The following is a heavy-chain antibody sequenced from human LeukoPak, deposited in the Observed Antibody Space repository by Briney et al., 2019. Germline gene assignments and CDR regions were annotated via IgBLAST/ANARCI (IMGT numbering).Heavy chain of an antibody. V-gene: IGHV4-30-2*01. CDR1: GGSISSGGYS. Sequence: SRTLSLTCAVSGGSISSGGYSWSWILQPPGKGLEWIGYIYHSGSTYYNPSLKSRVTISVDRSKNQFSLKLSSVTAADTAVYYCARDDCSGGSCYSDYWGQGTLVTVSS. CDR3: ARDDCSGGSCYSDY. D-gene: IGHD2-15*01. CDR2: IYHSGST. J-gene: IGHJ4*02.